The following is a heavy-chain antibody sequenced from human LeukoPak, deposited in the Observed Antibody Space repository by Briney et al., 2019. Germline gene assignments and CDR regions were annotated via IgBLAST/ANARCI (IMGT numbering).Heavy chain of an antibody. CDR2: ISHDRSNN. CDR3: ARDLSGSYMSDY. Sequence: GRSLRLSCAASGFTFSNYAMHWARQAPGKGLEWVASISHDRSNNCHADSVKGRFTISRDNSKNILYLQMNSLTDEDTAVYYCARDLSGSYMSDYWGQGTLVTVSS. J-gene: IGHJ4*02. V-gene: IGHV3-30-3*01. D-gene: IGHD3-10*01. CDR1: GFTFSNYA.